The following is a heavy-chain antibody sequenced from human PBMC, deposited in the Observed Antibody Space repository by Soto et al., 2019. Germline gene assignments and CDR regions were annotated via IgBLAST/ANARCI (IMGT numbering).Heavy chain of an antibody. CDR3: ARPGTIKGDYYYGMDV. D-gene: IGHD5-12*01. J-gene: IGHJ6*02. Sequence: GESLKISCKGSGYSFTSYWIGWVRQMPGKGLERMGIIYPGDADTKYSPSFQGQVTISADKSISTAYLQWSSLKASDTAMHYCARPGTIKGDYYYGMDVWGHGTPVTVYS. V-gene: IGHV5-51*01. CDR2: IYPGDADT. CDR1: GYSFTSYW.